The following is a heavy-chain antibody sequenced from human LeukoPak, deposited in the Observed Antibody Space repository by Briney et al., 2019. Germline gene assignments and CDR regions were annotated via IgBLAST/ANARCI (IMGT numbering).Heavy chain of an antibody. CDR2: IIPIFGTA. J-gene: IGHJ4*02. D-gene: IGHD4-23*01. CDR3: ARGWLAETMVVTPYNY. CDR1: GGTFSNYA. Sequence: SVKVSCKASGGTFSNYAISWVRQAPGQGLEWMGGIIPIFGTANYAQRFQGRVTITADESTSTAYMELTSLRSEDTAVYYCARGWLAETMVVTPYNYWGQGTLVTVSS. V-gene: IGHV1-69*13.